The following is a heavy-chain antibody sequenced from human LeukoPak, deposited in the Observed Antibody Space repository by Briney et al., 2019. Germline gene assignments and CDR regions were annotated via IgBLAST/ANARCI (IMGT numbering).Heavy chain of an antibody. Sequence: GESLKISCEGSAYTFLNYWIVWVRQMPGKGLEWMGTIYPLDSETRYNPSFQGQVTISADKSISTAYLQWSSLKASDTAMYYCATTTMVSRYMDVWGKGTTVTVSS. J-gene: IGHJ6*03. CDR1: AYTFLNYW. V-gene: IGHV5-51*01. CDR3: ATTTMVSRYMDV. D-gene: IGHD5-18*01. CDR2: IYPLDSET.